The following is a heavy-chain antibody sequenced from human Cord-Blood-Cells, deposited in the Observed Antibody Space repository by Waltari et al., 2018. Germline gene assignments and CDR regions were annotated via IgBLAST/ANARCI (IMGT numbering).Heavy chain of an antibody. CDR3: ARFLSGQLSIDY. V-gene: IGHV4-34*01. CDR1: GGSFSGYY. D-gene: IGHD6-6*01. J-gene: IGHJ4*02. Sequence: QVQLQQWGAGLLKPSETLSLTCAVYGGSFSGYYWSWIRQPPGKGLEWIGEINHSGSNNYNPSLKSRVTISVDTSKNQFSLKLSSVTAADTAVYYCARFLSGQLSIDYWGQGTLVTVSS. CDR2: INHSGSN.